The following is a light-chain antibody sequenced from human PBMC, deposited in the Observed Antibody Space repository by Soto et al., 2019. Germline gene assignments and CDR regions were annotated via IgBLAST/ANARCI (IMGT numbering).Light chain of an antibody. Sequence: EIVLTQSPGTLSLSPGERATLSCRASQSISSTYLAWYQQRPGQAPRLPIYGASSRATGIPDRFSGSGSGTDFTLTVSRLEPEDFAVYYCQQYGNSVYTFGQGTTLEIK. J-gene: IGKJ2*01. V-gene: IGKV3-20*01. CDR3: QQYGNSVYT. CDR2: GAS. CDR1: QSISSTY.